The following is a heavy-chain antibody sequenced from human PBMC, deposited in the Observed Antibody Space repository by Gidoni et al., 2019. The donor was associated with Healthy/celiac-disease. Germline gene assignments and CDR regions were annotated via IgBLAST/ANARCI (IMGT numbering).Heavy chain of an antibody. CDR3: AKEGSGMDV. Sequence: EVQLVESGGGLVQPGRSLRLSCEASGFTFDDYAMHWVGQAPGKGLEWVSGTSWNSGSIGYADSVKGRFTISRDKAKNSLYLQMNSLRAEDTALYYCAKEGSGMDVWGQGTTVTVSS. CDR1: GFTFDDYA. D-gene: IGHD2-15*01. J-gene: IGHJ6*02. CDR2: TSWNSGSI. V-gene: IGHV3-9*01.